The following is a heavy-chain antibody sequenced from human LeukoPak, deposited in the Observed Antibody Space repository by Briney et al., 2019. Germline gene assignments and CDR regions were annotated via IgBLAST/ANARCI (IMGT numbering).Heavy chain of an antibody. CDR3: ARQAQLAYFDY. CDR1: GYSFSSYW. CDR2: IYPGDSDT. Sequence: GESLKISCKGSGYSFSSYWIGWVRQLPGKGLEWMGIIYPGDSDTRYSPSFQGQVTISADKSISTAYLQWSSLKASDTAIYYCARQAQLAYFDYWGQGILATVSS. V-gene: IGHV5-51*01. D-gene: IGHD1-1*01. J-gene: IGHJ4*02.